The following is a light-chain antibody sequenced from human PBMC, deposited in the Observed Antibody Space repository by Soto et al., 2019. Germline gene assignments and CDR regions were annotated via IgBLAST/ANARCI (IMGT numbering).Light chain of an antibody. V-gene: IGLV2-8*01. CDR1: SSDVGGYSY. J-gene: IGLJ1*01. CDR2: EVN. CDR3: SSYAGRSNV. Sequence: QSSLRHPPSASRSPGDSVAISCTGTSSDVGGYSYVSWYQQHPGKAPKLMIYEVNKRPSGVPDRFSGSKSGNTASLTVSGLQAADEADYYCSSYAGRSNVFGTGTKVT.